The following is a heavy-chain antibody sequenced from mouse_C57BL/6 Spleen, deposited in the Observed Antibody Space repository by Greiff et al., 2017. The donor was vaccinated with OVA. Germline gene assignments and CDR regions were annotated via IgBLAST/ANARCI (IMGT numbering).Heavy chain of an antibody. CDR1: GFTFRDYG. D-gene: IGHD2-4*01. V-gene: IGHV5-17*01. CDR2: ISSGSSTI. CDR3: ARRLRDAMDY. Sequence: EVQRVESGGGLVKPGGSLKLSCAASGFTFRDYGMHWVRQAPEKGLEWVAYISSGSSTIYYADTVKGRFTISRDNAKNTLFLQMTSLRSEDTAMYYCARRLRDAMDYWGQGTSVTVSS. J-gene: IGHJ4*01.